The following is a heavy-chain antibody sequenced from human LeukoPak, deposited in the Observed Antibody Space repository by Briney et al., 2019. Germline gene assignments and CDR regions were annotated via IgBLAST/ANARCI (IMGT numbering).Heavy chain of an antibody. D-gene: IGHD3-3*01. CDR2: IKKDGSDA. V-gene: IGHV3-7*01. Sequence: GGSLRLSCAASGFIINDYWMSWVRQAPGKGLKWVANIKKDGSDAYYVESVKGRFTISRDNAENSLFLQMNSLRVEDTAVYYCARDAPHYDFWSGCSSNYFDPWGQGILVTVSS. CDR3: ARDAPHYDFWSGCSSNYFDP. J-gene: IGHJ5*02. CDR1: GFIINDYW.